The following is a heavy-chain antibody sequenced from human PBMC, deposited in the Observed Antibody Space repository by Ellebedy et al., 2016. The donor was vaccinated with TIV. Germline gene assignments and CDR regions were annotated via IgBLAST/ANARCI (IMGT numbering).Heavy chain of an antibody. CDR2: IKTDGSET. CDR3: ASRPNGDFHFLDY. CDR1: GFTFSSYG. Sequence: PGGSLRLSCAASGFTFSSYGMHWVRQAPGKGLEWVAHIKTDGSETYYVDSVKGRFTISRDNSKNTLYLQMNSLRVEDTAVYYCASRPNGDFHFLDYWGQGTLVTVSS. J-gene: IGHJ4*02. D-gene: IGHD4-17*01. V-gene: IGHV3-7*01.